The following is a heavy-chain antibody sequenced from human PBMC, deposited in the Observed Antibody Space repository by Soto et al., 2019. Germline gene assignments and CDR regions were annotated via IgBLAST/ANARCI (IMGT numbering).Heavy chain of an antibody. CDR2: IIPILGIA. CDR1: GGTFSSYT. Sequence: SVKVSCKASGGTFSSYTISWVRQAPGQGLEWMGRIIPILGIANYAQKFQGRVTITADKSTSTAYMELSSLRSEDTAVYYCARNTSYCSGGSCSHPPGYWGQGTLVTVSS. V-gene: IGHV1-69*02. CDR3: ARNTSYCSGGSCSHPPGY. D-gene: IGHD2-15*01. J-gene: IGHJ4*02.